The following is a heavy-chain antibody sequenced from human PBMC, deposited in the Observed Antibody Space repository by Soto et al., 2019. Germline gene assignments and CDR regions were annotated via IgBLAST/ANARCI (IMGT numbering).Heavy chain of an antibody. CDR2: FMPIFNRA. CDR3: ARESHDFVVVPVTVLGPFSCFVP. CDR1: GGTSSDYA. D-gene: IGHD2-2*01. J-gene: IGHJ5*02. Sequence: SVKVSCKASGGTSSDYAFSWVLQAPGQGLERMGDFMPIFNRANYAQKFQGRVTITADKSTSTTYMELSNLGSADTAVYYCARESHDFVVVPVTVLGPFSCFVPWGQETLVTVSS. V-gene: IGHV1-69*06.